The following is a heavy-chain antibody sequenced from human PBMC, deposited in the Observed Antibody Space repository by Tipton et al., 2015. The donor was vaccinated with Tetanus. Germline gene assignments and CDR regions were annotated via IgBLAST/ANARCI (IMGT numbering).Heavy chain of an antibody. J-gene: IGHJ4*02. CDR1: GESFSDYY. V-gene: IGHV4-34*01. Sequence: TLSLTCAVYGESFSDYYWSWIRQPPGKGLEWIGEIHPSGITDYNPSLKSRVTISADTTKKQFSLNLRSVTAADTAVYYCAGLPVGGGYSAHHYFLHWGQGTLVTASS. CDR2: IHPSGIT. D-gene: IGHD4-23*01. CDR3: AGLPVGGGYSAHHYFLH.